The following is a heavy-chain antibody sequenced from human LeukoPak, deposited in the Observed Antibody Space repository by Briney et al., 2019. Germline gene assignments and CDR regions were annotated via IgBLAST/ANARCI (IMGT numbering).Heavy chain of an antibody. CDR1: GYTFTSYY. D-gene: IGHD3-3*01. CDR3: ASGEAYYDFWRGYKAFDY. J-gene: IGHJ4*02. CDR2: INPSGGST. Sequence: ASVKVSCKASGYTFTSYYMHWVRQAPGQGLEWMGIINPSGGSTSYAQKFQGRVTMTRDTSTSTVYMELSSLRSEDTAVYYCASGEAYYDFWRGYKAFDYWGQGTLVTVSS. V-gene: IGHV1-46*01.